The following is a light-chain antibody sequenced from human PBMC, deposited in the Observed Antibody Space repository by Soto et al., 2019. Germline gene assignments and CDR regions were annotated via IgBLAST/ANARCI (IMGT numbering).Light chain of an antibody. CDR2: EAS. CDR3: QQYNSYPWT. J-gene: IGKJ1*01. CDR1: QSISSW. Sequence: DIQMTQSPSTLSASVGERISITCRASQSISSWLAWFQQKPGKAPKLLIYEASILETEVPSRFSGTRSETDFTLTISSLQPDDFATYFCQQYNSYPWTFGQGTRVEIK. V-gene: IGKV1-5*03.